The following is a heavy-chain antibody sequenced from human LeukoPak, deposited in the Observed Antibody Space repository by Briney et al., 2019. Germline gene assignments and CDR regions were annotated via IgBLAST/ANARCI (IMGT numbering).Heavy chain of an antibody. Sequence: GGSLRLSCAASGFTFSDYYMSWIRQAPGKGLEWVSYISSGSSYTNYADSVKGRFTISRDNAKNSLYLQMNSLRAEDTAVYYCAREGLGYGDFDYWGQGTLVTVSS. D-gene: IGHD5-18*01. CDR3: AREGLGYGDFDY. V-gene: IGHV3-11*06. J-gene: IGHJ4*02. CDR1: GFTFSDYY. CDR2: ISSGSSYT.